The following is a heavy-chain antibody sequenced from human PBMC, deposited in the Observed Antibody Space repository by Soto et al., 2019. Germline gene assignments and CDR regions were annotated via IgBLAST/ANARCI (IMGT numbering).Heavy chain of an antibody. D-gene: IGHD3-10*01. J-gene: IGHJ5*02. CDR3: ARNGRLLWFGAPGCNNWFDP. V-gene: IGHV1-8*01. CDR1: GYTFTSYD. CDR2: MNPNSGNT. Sequence: ASVKVSCKASGYTFTSYDINWVRQATGQGLEWMGWMNPNSGNTGYAQKFQGRVTMTRNTSISTAYMELSSLRSEDTAVYYCARNGRLLWFGAPGCNNWFDPWGQGTLVTVSS.